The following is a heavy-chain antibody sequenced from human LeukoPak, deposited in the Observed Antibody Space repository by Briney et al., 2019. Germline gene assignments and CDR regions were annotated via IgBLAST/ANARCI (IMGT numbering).Heavy chain of an antibody. V-gene: IGHV4-39*07. CDR3: ARLGGGDDY. Sequence: SETLSLTCTVSGDSISSSTYYWGWIRQPPGKGLEWIGSIYFGGGTYYNPSLKSRVTVSVDASKNQFSLRLSSVTAADTAVYYCARLGGGDDYWGQGTLVTVSS. CDR2: IYFGGGT. CDR1: GDSISSSTYY. D-gene: IGHD3-16*01. J-gene: IGHJ4*02.